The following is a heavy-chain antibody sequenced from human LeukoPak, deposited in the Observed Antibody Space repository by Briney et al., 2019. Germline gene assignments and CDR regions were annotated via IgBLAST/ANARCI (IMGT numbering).Heavy chain of an antibody. V-gene: IGHV3-74*01. CDR1: GFTFSSYW. CDR2: LNSDGSIT. J-gene: IGHJ3*01. CDR3: VRDGLLWFGGAT. D-gene: IGHD3-10*01. Sequence: GGSLRLSCVASGFTFSSYWMHWVRQDPEKGLVWVSCLNSDGSITNYADSVKGRFTISRDNTKNTLYLQMNSLRLEDTAVYYCVRDGLLWFGGATWGQGTTVTVSS.